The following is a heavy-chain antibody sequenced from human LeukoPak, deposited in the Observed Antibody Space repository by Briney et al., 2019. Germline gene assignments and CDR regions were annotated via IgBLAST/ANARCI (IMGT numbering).Heavy chain of an antibody. CDR2: ISYDGSNK. D-gene: IGHD3-3*01. CDR3: ARESGAFDY. V-gene: IGHV3-30-3*01. CDR1: GFPFSSYA. J-gene: IGHJ4*02. Sequence: GGSLGPSWAASGFPFSSYAMNWVRQAPGKGLEWVAVISYDGSNKYYADSVKGRFTISRDNSKNTLYLQMNSLRAEDTAVYYCARESGAFDYWGQGTLVTVSS.